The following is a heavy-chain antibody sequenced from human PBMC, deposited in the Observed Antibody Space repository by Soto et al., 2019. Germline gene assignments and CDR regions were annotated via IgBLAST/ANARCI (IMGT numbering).Heavy chain of an antibody. Sequence: GGSRRLSCAASGFTFTDYTINWVRQAPGKGLEWVSGISSRSTYIYYADSVKGRFSISRDNAKNSLFLQMNSLRADDTAVYYCTRDQQRGLDYWGRGTLVTVSS. V-gene: IGHV3-21*01. J-gene: IGHJ4*02. CDR2: ISSRSTYI. D-gene: IGHD6-25*01. CDR1: GFTFTDYT. CDR3: TRDQQRGLDY.